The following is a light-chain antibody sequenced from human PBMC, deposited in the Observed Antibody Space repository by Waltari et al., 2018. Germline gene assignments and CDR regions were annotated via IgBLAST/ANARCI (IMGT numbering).Light chain of an antibody. CDR2: RNN. V-gene: IGLV1-47*01. Sequence: QSVLTQSPSTSGAPGQTVTISCSGSDSNLGGNYVFLYQQLPGTAPRLLIYRNNQRPSGVPDRISGSKSGTTALLAISGLRSEDEADYYCAAWDDTVSGVVFGGGTKVTVL. CDR3: AAWDDTVSGVV. CDR1: DSNLGGNY. J-gene: IGLJ3*02.